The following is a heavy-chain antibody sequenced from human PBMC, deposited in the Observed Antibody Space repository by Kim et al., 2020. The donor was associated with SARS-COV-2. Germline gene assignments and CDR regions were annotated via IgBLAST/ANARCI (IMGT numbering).Heavy chain of an antibody. V-gene: IGHV7-4-1*02. CDR2: ISTNTGKP. J-gene: IGHJ5*02. D-gene: IGHD3-16*01. CDR1: GYRFSSFA. Sequence: ASVKVSCKASGYRFSSFALNWVRRAPGQGLEWMGWISTNTGKPRYAQDFTGRFVFSLDTSVSTAYLQINGLRTDDTSVYYCARSMGELMGFDVWGQGTLV. CDR3: ARSMGELMGFDV.